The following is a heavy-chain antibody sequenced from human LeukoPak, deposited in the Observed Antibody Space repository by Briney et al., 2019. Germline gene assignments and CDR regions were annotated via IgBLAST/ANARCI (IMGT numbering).Heavy chain of an antibody. D-gene: IGHD6-13*01. J-gene: IGHJ3*02. V-gene: IGHV3-23*01. CDR3: ARDRRYSADVFDI. Sequence: PGGSLRLSCAASGFTFSSYGMSWVRQAPGKGLEWVSGISGSGGSTYYADSVKGRFTISGDNSKNTLYLRMNSLRAEDTAVYYCARDRRYSADVFDIWGQGTMVTVSS. CDR2: ISGSGGST. CDR1: GFTFSSYG.